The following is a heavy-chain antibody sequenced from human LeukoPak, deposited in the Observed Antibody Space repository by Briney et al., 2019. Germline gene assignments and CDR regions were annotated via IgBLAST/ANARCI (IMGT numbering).Heavy chain of an antibody. D-gene: IGHD3-10*01. J-gene: IGHJ6*04. CDR3: ARGHGSGSFLNYYYGMDV. CDR1: GGSISSGGYY. V-gene: IGHV4-31*01. Sequence: SQTLSLTCTVSGGSISSGGYYWSWIRQHPGKGLEWIGYIYYSGSTYYNPSLKSQVTISVDTSKNQFSLKLSSVTAADTAVYYCARGHGSGSFLNYYYGMDVWGKGTTVTVSS. CDR2: IYYSGST.